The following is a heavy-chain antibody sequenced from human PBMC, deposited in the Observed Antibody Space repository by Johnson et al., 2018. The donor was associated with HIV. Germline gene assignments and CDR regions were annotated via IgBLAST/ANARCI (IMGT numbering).Heavy chain of an antibody. V-gene: IGHV3-30*18. D-gene: IGHD6-19*01. CDR2: ISYDGSNK. CDR3: AKARSGGPGAFDI. Sequence: QVQLVESGGGVVQPGRSLRLSCAASGFTFSSYGMHWVRQAPGKGLEWVAVISYDGSNKYYEESVKGGFTISRDNSKNTLYLQMNSLRAEDTAVYCCAKARSGGPGAFDIWGQGTMVTVSS. J-gene: IGHJ3*02. CDR1: GFTFSSYG.